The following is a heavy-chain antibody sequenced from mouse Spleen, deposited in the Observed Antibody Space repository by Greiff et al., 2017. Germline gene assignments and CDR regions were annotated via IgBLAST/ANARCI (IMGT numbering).Heavy chain of an antibody. CDR2: IYPGDGDT. J-gene: IGHJ3*01. CDR3: ARDDYGNSAWFAY. Sequence: QVQLQQSGAELVRPGSSVKISCKASGYAFSSYWMNWVKQRPGQGLEWIGQIYPGDGDTNYNGKFKGKATLTADKSSSTAYMQLSSLTSEDSAVYFCARDDYGNSAWFAYWGQGTLVTVSA. V-gene: IGHV1-80*01. CDR1: GYAFSSYW. D-gene: IGHD2-1*01.